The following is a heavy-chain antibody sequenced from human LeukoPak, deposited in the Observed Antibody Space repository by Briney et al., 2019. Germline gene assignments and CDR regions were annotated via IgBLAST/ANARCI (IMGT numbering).Heavy chain of an antibody. D-gene: IGHD3-3*01. V-gene: IGHV1-3*01. CDR1: GYTFTSYA. CDR3: ARVTLCSGYYSFDP. J-gene: IGHJ5*02. Sequence: ASVKVSCKASGYTFTSYAMHWVGQAPGQRLEWMGWIYAGNGNTKYSQEFQGRVTITRDTSASTAYMELSSLRSEDTAVYYCARVTLCSGYYSFDPWGQGTLVTVSS. CDR2: IYAGNGNT.